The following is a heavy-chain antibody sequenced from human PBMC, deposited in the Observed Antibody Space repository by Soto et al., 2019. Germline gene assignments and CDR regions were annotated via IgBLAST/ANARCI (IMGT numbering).Heavy chain of an antibody. D-gene: IGHD3-22*01. CDR2: IYYSGST. Sequence: SETLSLTCTVSGGSISSSSYYWGWIRQPPGKGLEWIGSIYYSGSTYYNPSLKSRVTISVDSSKNQFSLKLDSVTAADTAVYYCARLGGYYQAFDSWGQGTLVTVSS. J-gene: IGHJ4*02. CDR3: ARLGGYYQAFDS. CDR1: GGSISSSSYY. V-gene: IGHV4-39*07.